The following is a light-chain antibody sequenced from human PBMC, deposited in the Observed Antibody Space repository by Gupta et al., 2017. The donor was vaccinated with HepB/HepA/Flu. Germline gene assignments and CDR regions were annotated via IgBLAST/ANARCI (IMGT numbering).Light chain of an antibody. Sequence: SYELTQPPSTSVSPGQTASITCSGDKLGDKYVCWYQQKPGQSPVLVIYEDTKRPSGIPERFSGSNSGNTATLTVSGTQAMDEADYYCQAWDSRTVVFGGGTKLTVL. CDR1: KLGDKY. J-gene: IGLJ2*01. CDR2: EDT. V-gene: IGLV3-1*01. CDR3: QAWDSRTVV.